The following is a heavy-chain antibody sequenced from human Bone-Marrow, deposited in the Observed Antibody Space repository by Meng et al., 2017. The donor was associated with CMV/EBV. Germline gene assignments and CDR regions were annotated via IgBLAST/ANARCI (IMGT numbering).Heavy chain of an antibody. D-gene: IGHD3-22*01. CDR1: GFTFSTYW. V-gene: IGHV4-4*02. CDR3: ASSIVERHSSGYSR. CDR2: IYHSGST. Sequence: GSLRLSCAASGFTFSTYWMSWVRQPPGKGLEWIGEIYHSGSTNYNPSLKSRVTISVDKSKNQFSLKLSSVTAADTAVYYCASSIVERHSSGYSRWGQGTLVTVSS. J-gene: IGHJ4*02.